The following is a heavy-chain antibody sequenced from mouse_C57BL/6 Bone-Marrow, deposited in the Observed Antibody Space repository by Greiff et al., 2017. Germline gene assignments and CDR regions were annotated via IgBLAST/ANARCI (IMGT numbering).Heavy chain of an antibody. CDR3: AGGGSSSHFDY. CDR1: GYTFTSYG. Sequence: VQLQQSGAELARPGASVKLSCKASGYTFTSYGISWVKQRTGQGLEWIGEIYPRSGNTYYNEKFKGKATLTADKSSNTAYMELRSLTSEDSAVYFCAGGGSSSHFDYWGQGTTLTVSA. J-gene: IGHJ2*01. D-gene: IGHD1-1*01. CDR2: IYPRSGNT. V-gene: IGHV1-81*01.